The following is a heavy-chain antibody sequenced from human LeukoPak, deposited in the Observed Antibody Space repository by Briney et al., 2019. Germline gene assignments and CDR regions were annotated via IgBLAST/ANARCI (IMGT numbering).Heavy chain of an antibody. Sequence: PGGSLRLSCVGSGFTFRTYAMIWVRQAPGKGLVWVSRINSDGSSITYADSVRGRFTISRDNAKNTLYLQMNSLRAEDTAVYYCARDGGTGDYAWDWGQGTMVTVSS. J-gene: IGHJ3*01. CDR3: ARDGGTGDYAWD. D-gene: IGHD4-17*01. V-gene: IGHV3-74*03. CDR1: GFTFRTYA. CDR2: INSDGSSI.